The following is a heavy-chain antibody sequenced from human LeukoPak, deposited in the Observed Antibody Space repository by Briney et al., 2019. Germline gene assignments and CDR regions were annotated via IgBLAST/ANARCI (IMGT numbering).Heavy chain of an antibody. Sequence: PGGSLRLSCAASGFTFSSYWMSWVRQAPGKGLEWVANIKQDGSEKYYVDSVKGRFTISRDNAKNSLYLQMNSLRAEDTALYYCARGNWGNSGGINYYYMDVWGKGTTVTVSS. CDR2: IKQDGSEK. D-gene: IGHD6-25*01. CDR3: ARGNWGNSGGINYYYMDV. CDR1: GFTFSSYW. V-gene: IGHV3-7*03. J-gene: IGHJ6*03.